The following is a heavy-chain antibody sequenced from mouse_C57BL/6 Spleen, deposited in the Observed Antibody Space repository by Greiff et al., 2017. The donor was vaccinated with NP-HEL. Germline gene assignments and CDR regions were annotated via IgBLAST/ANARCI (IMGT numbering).Heavy chain of an antibody. CDR2: IYPGDGDT. V-gene: IGHV1-82*01. D-gene: IGHD2-12*01. CDR1: GYAFSSSW. CDR3: GSAYYIAMDY. J-gene: IGHJ4*01. Sequence: VQLQQSGPELVKPGASVKISCKASGYAFSSSWMNWVKQRPGKGLEWIGRIYPGDGDTNYNGKFKGKATLTADKSSSTAYMQLSSLTSEDSAVYFCGSAYYIAMDYWGQGTSVTVSS.